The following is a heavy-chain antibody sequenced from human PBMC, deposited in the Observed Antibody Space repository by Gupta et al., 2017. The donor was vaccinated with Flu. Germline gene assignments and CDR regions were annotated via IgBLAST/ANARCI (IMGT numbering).Heavy chain of an antibody. Sequence: QVQLQESDPGLVKPSETLSLTCTISGGSMSSYYWNWLRQTTGKGLEWIGFVYYSGRLDYNPSLKNRVAISVDTSRNQFFLKLTFVTAADTAVYYCARGLPAYSDSSYYFDHWGQGTLVTASS. D-gene: IGHD6-13*01. V-gene: IGHV4-59*13. CDR3: ARGLPAYSDSSYYFDH. CDR2: VYYSGRL. J-gene: IGHJ4*02. CDR1: GGSMSSYY.